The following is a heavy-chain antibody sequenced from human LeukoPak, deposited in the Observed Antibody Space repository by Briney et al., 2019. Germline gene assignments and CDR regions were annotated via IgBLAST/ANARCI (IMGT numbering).Heavy chain of an antibody. J-gene: IGHJ5*01. Sequence: NPSETLSLTCTVSGGPISNYYWAWIRQPPGKGPEWIGYIYYSGNSGSTNYNPSLKSRVTISIDTSKSQFSLKLKSVTAADTAVYYCARDSLYSSGWFDSWGQGTLVTVSS. V-gene: IGHV4-59*01. D-gene: IGHD6-19*01. CDR2: IYYSGNSGST. CDR3: ARDSLYSSGWFDS. CDR1: GGPISNYY.